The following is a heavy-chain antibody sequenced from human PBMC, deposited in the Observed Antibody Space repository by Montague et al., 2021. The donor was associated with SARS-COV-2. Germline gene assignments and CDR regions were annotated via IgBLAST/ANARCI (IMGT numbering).Heavy chain of an antibody. CDR2: IYWDDDK. CDR3: TYRQGFGELFDY. Sequence: PALVTPTQTLTLTCTFSGFSLTSTAVGVGWIRQPPGKALEWLALIYWDDDKRYSPSLKSRLTISKDTSRNQVVLTMANMDPEDTATYYCTYRQGFGELFDYWGQGTLVTVSS. CDR1: GFSLTSTAVG. V-gene: IGHV2-5*02. D-gene: IGHD3-10*01. J-gene: IGHJ4*02.